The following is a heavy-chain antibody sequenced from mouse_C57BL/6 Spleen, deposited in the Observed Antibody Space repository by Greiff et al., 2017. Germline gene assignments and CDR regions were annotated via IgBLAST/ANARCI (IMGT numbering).Heavy chain of an antibody. D-gene: IGHD4-1*01. V-gene: IGHV5-17*01. Sequence: EVMLVESGGGLVKPGGSLKLSCAASGFTFSDYGMHWVRQAPEKGLEWVAYISSGSSTIYYADTVKGRFTISRDNAKNTLFLQMTSLRSEDAAMYYCARNWERAYAMDYWGQGTSVTVSS. CDR2: ISSGSSTI. CDR1: GFTFSDYG. CDR3: ARNWERAYAMDY. J-gene: IGHJ4*01.